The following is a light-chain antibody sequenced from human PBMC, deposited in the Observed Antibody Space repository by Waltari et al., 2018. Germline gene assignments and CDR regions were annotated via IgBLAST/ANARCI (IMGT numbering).Light chain of an antibody. V-gene: IGLV3-21*02. CDR2: DDT. CDR3: QVWDSSRDHVV. J-gene: IGLJ2*01. CDR1: NIRRKS. Sequence: SYVLTQHPSVSVAPGQTDKITCGVTNIRRKSVHSYQQRPGQAPVTVLYDDTHRPPEIPGRVSGSNSGNTATLTVSRVEAGDEADYYCQVWDSSRDHVVFGGGTKLTVL.